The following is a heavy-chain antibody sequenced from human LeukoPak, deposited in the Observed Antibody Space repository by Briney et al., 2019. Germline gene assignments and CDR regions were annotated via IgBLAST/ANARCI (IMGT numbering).Heavy chain of an antibody. Sequence: PSQTLSLTCTVSGSSISSGSYYWSWIRQPAGKGLEWIGRIYTSGSTNYNPSLKSRVTISVDTSKNQFSLKLSSVTAADTAVYYCAREIAAAGVHYYMDVWGKGTTVTISS. CDR1: GSSISSGSYY. J-gene: IGHJ6*03. CDR3: AREIAAAGVHYYMDV. D-gene: IGHD6-13*01. CDR2: IYTSGST. V-gene: IGHV4-61*02.